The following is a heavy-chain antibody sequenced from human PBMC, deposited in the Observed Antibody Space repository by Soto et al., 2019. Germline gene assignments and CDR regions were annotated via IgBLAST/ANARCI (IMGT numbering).Heavy chain of an antibody. CDR3: VKGGSRGRYYYYYGMDV. V-gene: IGHV1-24*01. D-gene: IGHD1-26*01. Sequence: QVRLVQSGAEVKNPGASVKVSCKVLGYTVNDLSIHWVRQAPGKGLEGVGGFDPEHGEAVYAQKFQGRVTMPEETSTDTAYMELSNLRSEDTAVYYCVKGGSRGRYYYYYGMDVWGQGTTVTVSS. CDR1: GYTVNDLS. J-gene: IGHJ6*02. CDR2: FDPEHGEA.